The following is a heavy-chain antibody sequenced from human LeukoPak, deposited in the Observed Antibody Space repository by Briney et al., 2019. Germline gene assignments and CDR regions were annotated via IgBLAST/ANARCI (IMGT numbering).Heavy chain of an antibody. J-gene: IGHJ3*02. CDR3: ARAIAAAYDAFDI. D-gene: IGHD6-13*01. V-gene: IGHV3-11*01. CDR2: ISSSGSTI. CDR1: GFTFSDYY. Sequence: PGGSLRLSCAASGFTFSDYYMSWLRQAPGKGLEWVSYISSSGSTIYYADSVKGRFTISRDNAKNSLYLQMNSLRAEDTAVYYCARAIAAAYDAFDIWGQGTMVTVSS.